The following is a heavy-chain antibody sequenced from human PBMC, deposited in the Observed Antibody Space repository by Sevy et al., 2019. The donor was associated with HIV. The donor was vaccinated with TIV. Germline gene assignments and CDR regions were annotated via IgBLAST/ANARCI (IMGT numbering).Heavy chain of an antibody. D-gene: IGHD2-2*01. CDR1: GGSISSYY. J-gene: IGHJ6*02. CDR2: IYHSGST. V-gene: IGHV4-59*08. Sequence: SETLSLTCTVSGGSISSYYWAWIRQPPGKGLEWIGYIYHSGSTNYNPSLKSRVTISVDTSKNQLSLKLSSVTAADAAVYYCARHSPYCTSTSCSQTYYYGMDVWGQGTTVTVSS. CDR3: ARHSPYCTSTSCSQTYYYGMDV.